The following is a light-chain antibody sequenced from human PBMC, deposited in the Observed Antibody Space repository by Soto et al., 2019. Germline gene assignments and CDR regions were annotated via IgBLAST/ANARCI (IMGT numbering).Light chain of an antibody. CDR3: QPYNSSPLT. CDR2: DAS. V-gene: IGKV1-5*01. Sequence: DIQMTQSPSTLYASVGDRVTITCRANQSISDWLAWYQQKPGKAPKLLIYDASNFESGVPSRLSGSGSGTEFTLTICSLQPDDFATYYFQPYNSSPLTFGGGTKMEIK. J-gene: IGKJ4*01. CDR1: QSISDW.